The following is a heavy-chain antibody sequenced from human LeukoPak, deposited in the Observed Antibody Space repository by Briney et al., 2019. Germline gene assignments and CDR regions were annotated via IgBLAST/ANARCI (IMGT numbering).Heavy chain of an antibody. V-gene: IGHV5-51*01. CDR1: GYSFTCYW. CDR2: IYPGDSDT. CDR3: ARQPSIAARPSYMDV. Sequence: GESLKISCKGSGYSFTCYWIGWVRQMPGKGLEWMGIIYPGDSDTRYSPSFQGQVTISADKSISTAYLQWSSLKASDTAMYYCARQPSIAARPSYMDVWGKGTTVTVSS. D-gene: IGHD6-6*01. J-gene: IGHJ6*03.